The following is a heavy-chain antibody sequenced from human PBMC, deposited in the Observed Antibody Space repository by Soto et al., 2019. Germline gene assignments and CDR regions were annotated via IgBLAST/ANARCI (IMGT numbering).Heavy chain of an antibody. CDR2: IDPSDSYT. J-gene: IGHJ6*02. CDR1: GYSFTSYW. V-gene: IGHV5-10-1*01. CDR3: ATAGGCSSTSCHLLGNYYYCGMDV. D-gene: IGHD2-2*01. Sequence: SLKISCKGSGYSFTSYWISWVRQMPGKGLEWMGRIDPSDSYTNYSPSFQGHVTISADKSISTAYLQWSSLKASDTAMYYCATAGGCSSTSCHLLGNYYYCGMDVWGQGTTVTVSS.